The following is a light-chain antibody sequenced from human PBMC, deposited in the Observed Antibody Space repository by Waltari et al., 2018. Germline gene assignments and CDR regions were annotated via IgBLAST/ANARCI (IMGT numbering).Light chain of an antibody. J-gene: IGKJ1*01. Sequence: ELFLTQSPATLSVSAGERAALSCRASQSVGTSLAWYQHRTGQAPRLLIYDASKRAAGIPARFSGSGSGTDFTLAIDTLEPEDFAVYYSQQRNTWPRTFGQGTKVEI. CDR2: DAS. CDR1: QSVGTS. V-gene: IGKV3-11*01. CDR3: QQRNTWPRT.